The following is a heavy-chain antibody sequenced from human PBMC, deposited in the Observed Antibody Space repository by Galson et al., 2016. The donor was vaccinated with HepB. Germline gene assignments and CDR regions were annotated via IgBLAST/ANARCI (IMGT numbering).Heavy chain of an antibody. CDR3: AREVTTVTTNFGMSV. V-gene: IGHV3-20*04. CDR2: ISWNGETT. J-gene: IGHJ6*03. D-gene: IGHD4-17*01. Sequence: SLRLSCAASGFTFGDHGMFWVRQGPGKGLEWVSYISWNGETTEFTDSVKGRFIISRDNVRNSLFLEMKSLRVKDTGIYYCAREVTTVTTNFGMSVWGKGTSVTVSS. CDR1: GFTFGDHG.